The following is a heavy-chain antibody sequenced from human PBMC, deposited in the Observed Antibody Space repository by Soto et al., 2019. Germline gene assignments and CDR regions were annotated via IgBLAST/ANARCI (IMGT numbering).Heavy chain of an antibody. D-gene: IGHD6-13*01. J-gene: IGHJ6*03. CDR3: AKDSVGVYSSSPAVYYYYYYMDV. V-gene: IGHV3-30*18. Sequence: QVQLVESGGGVVQPGRSLRLSCAASGFTFSSYGMHWVRQAPGKGLEWVAVISYDGSNKYYEDSVKGRFTISRDNSKNTLYLQMNSLRAEDTAVYYCAKDSVGVYSSSPAVYYYYYYMDVWGKGTTVTVS. CDR1: GFTFSSYG. CDR2: ISYDGSNK.